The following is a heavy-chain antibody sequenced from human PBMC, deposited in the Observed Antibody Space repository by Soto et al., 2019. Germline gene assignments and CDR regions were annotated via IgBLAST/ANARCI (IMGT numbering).Heavy chain of an antibody. CDR3: ARPGVAAANYYMDV. J-gene: IGHJ6*03. V-gene: IGHV4-34*01. Sequence: SETLSLTCAVYGGSFSGYYWSWIRQPPGKGLEWIGEINHSGSTNYNPSLKRRVTISLDTSKNQFSLKLSSVPAADTAVYYCARPGVAAANYYMDVWGKGTTVTVSS. CDR2: INHSGST. D-gene: IGHD6-13*01. CDR1: GGSFSGYY.